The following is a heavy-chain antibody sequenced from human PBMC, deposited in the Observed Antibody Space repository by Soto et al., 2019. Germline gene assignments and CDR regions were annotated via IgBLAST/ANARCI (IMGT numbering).Heavy chain of an antibody. CDR3: ARHRRWLQSDYYYYGMDV. J-gene: IGHJ6*02. D-gene: IGHD5-12*01. V-gene: IGHV5-51*01. CDR1: GYSFTSYW. Sequence: PGESLKISCKGSGYSFTSYWIGWVRQMPGKGLEWMGIIYPGDSDTRYSPSFQGQVTISADKSISTAYLQWSSLKASDTAMYYCARHRRWLQSDYYYYGMDVWGQETTVTVSS. CDR2: IYPGDSDT.